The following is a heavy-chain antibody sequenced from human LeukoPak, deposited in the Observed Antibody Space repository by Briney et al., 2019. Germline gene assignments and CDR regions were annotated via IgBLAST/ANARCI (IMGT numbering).Heavy chain of an antibody. D-gene: IGHD3-10*02. J-gene: IGHJ4*02. Sequence: ASVKVSCKASGYTFTSYYMHWVRQAPGQGLEWMGWINPNSGGTNYAQKFQGRVTMTRDTSISTAYMELSRLRSDDTAVYYCARGNRILVRGVIKGYWGQGTLVTVSS. CDR1: GYTFTSYY. CDR3: ARGNRILVRGVIKGY. V-gene: IGHV1-2*02. CDR2: INPNSGGT.